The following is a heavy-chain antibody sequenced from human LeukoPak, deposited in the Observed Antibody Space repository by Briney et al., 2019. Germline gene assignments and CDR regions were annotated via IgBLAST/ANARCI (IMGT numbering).Heavy chain of an antibody. J-gene: IGHJ3*02. D-gene: IGHD4-23*01. Sequence: GGSLRLSCAASGFTFSNAWMSWVRQAPGKGLEWVAFIRYDGSNKYYADSVKGRLTISRDNSKNTLYLQMNSLRAEDTAVYYCAKEVSAQVVTPDDAFDIWGQGTMVTVSS. V-gene: IGHV3-30*02. CDR3: AKEVSAQVVTPDDAFDI. CDR2: IRYDGSNK. CDR1: GFTFSNAW.